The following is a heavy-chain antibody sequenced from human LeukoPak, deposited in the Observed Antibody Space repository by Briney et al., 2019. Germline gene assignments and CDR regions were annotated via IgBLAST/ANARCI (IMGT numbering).Heavy chain of an antibody. J-gene: IGHJ4*02. CDR3: AGSLAYCGGDCRLGDY. CDR2: IRYDGSNK. CDR1: GFTFSSYG. V-gene: IGHV3-30*02. D-gene: IGHD2-21*02. Sequence: PGGSLRLSCAASGFTFSSYGMHWVRQAPGKGLEWVAFIRYDGSNKYYADSVKGRFTISRDNSKNTLYLQMNSLRSEDTAVYYCAGSLAYCGGDCRLGDYWGQGTLVTVSS.